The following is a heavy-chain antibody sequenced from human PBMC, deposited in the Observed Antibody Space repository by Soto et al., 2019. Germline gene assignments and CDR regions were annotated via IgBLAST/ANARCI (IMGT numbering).Heavy chain of an antibody. CDR3: ARDLFGYDDDRYYYGMDV. J-gene: IGHJ6*02. V-gene: IGHV3-74*01. CDR1: GFTFSSYW. Sequence: GGSLRLSCAASGFTFSSYWMHWVRQAPGKGLVWVSRINSDGSSTSYADSVKGRFTISRDNAKNTLYLQMNSLRAEDTAVYYCARDLFGYDDDRYYYGMDVWGQGTTVTVSS. CDR2: INSDGSST. D-gene: IGHD5-12*01.